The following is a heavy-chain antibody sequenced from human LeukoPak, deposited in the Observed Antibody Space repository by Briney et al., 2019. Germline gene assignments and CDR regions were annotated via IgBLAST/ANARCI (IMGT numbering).Heavy chain of an antibody. CDR3: AREQAVAGNYYYYYGMDV. CDR2: INPNSGGT. CDR1: GYTFTGYY. D-gene: IGHD6-19*01. J-gene: IGHJ6*02. Sequence: ASVKVSCKASGYTFTGYYMHWVRQAPGQGLEWVGWINPNSGGTNYAQKFQGRVTMTRDTSISTAYMELSRLRSDDTAVYYCAREQAVAGNYYYYYGMDVWGQGTTVTVSS. V-gene: IGHV1-2*02.